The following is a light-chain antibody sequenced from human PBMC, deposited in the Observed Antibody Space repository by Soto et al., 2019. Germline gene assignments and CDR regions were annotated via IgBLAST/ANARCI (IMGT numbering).Light chain of an antibody. V-gene: IGKV2-28*01. CDR3: QQFSSYTRT. Sequence: IVMTLSPLSLPVTQRXPASISCRCSHSLLYSSSYXXIPXXQQXXGXTPKXXXDSXSIREYGGPDRLSGSGSATDFTLPISRLEPEDFAVYYCQQFSSYTRTFGGGTKVDI. J-gene: IGKJ4*01. CDR2: SXS. CDR1: HSLLYSSSYXX.